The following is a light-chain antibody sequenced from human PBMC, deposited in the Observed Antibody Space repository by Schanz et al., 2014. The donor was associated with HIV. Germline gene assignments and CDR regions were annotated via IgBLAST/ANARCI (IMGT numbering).Light chain of an antibody. Sequence: QSALTQPPSASGSPGQSVTISCTGTSSDVGAYKYVSWYQQHPGKAPKLIIYDVANRPSGVSTRFSGSKSDNTASLTISGLQAEDEADYYCSSYTSSSTGVFGGGTKLTVL. CDR2: DVA. CDR3: SSYTSSSTGV. CDR1: SSDVGAYKY. V-gene: IGLV2-14*01. J-gene: IGLJ3*02.